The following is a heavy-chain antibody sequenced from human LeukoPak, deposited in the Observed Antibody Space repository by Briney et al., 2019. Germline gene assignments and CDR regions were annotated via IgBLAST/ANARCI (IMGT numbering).Heavy chain of an antibody. J-gene: IGHJ6*03. CDR2: INPNSGCT. CDR3: ARVNGIAAAGPLNDYYYYYMDV. CDR1: GYTFTCYY. D-gene: IGHD6-13*01. Sequence: ASVKVSCKASGYTFTCYYMHWVRQAPGQGLEWMGWINPNSGCTNYAQKFQGRVTMTRYTSISTAYMELSRLRSDDTAVYYCARVNGIAAAGPLNDYYYYYMDVWDKGTTVTISS. V-gene: IGHV1-2*02.